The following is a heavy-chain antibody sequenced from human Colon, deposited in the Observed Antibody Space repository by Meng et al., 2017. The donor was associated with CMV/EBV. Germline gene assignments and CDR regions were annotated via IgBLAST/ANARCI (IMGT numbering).Heavy chain of an antibody. D-gene: IGHD1-26*01. Sequence: GESLKISCAASGFTFSSYGMHWVRQAPGKGLEWVAFIRDDGSNKYYADSVKGRFTIPRDNSKNTLYLQMNSLRAEDTAVYYCAKGSGSYSAFDIWGQGTMVTVSS. CDR2: IRDDGSNK. CDR3: AKGSGSYSAFDI. J-gene: IGHJ3*02. V-gene: IGHV3-30*02. CDR1: GFTFSSYG.